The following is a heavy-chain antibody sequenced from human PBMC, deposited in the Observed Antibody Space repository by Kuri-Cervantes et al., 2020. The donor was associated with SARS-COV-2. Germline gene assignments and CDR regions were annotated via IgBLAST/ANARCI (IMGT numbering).Heavy chain of an antibody. CDR2: INPNSGGT. CDR1: RYTFTYYY. V-gene: IGHV1-2*02. CDR3: ARGLGNNYYYMDV. D-gene: IGHD7-27*01. J-gene: IGHJ6*03. Sequence: ASVKVSCKASRYTFTYYYMHWVRQAPGQGLEWMGWINPNSGGTNYAQKFQGRVTMTRDTSISTAYMELSRLRSDDTAVYYCARGLGNNYYYMDVWGKGTTVTVSS.